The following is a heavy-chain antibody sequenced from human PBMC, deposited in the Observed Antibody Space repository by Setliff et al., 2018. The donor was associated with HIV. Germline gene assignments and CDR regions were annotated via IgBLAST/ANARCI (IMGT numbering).Heavy chain of an antibody. D-gene: IGHD3-10*01. CDR2: IYTSGST. CDR3: ARVITMVWTTFDP. Sequence: PSETLSLTCTVSGGSISSGSYYWSWIRQPAGKGLEWIGHIYTSGSTNYNPSLKSRVTISLDKSKNHFSLELRSVTAADTAVYYCARVITMVWTTFDPWGQGTLVTVSS. V-gene: IGHV4-61*09. J-gene: IGHJ5*02. CDR1: GGSISSGSYY.